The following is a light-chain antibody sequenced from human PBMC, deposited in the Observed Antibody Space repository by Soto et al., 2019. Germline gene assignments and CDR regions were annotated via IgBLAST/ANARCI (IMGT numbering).Light chain of an antibody. Sequence: EIVMTQSPGTLSLSPGETATLSCRASQSVSSNYVAWFHQKPGQAPRLLIYSASSRATGVPDRVSASGSGTDFTLTISRLDPEDFAVYYCQQYGRSPFTFGPGTKVDIK. CDR2: SAS. CDR1: QSVSSNY. J-gene: IGKJ3*01. CDR3: QQYGRSPFT. V-gene: IGKV3-20*01.